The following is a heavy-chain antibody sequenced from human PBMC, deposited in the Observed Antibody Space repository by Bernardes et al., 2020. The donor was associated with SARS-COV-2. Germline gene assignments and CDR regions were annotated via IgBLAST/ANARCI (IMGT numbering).Heavy chain of an antibody. Sequence: GGSLRLSCAASGFTVSSNYMSWVRQAPGKGLEWVSVIYSGGSTYYADSVKGRFTISRDNSKNTLYLQMNSLRAVDTAVYYCARDLDYYGMDVWGQGTTVTVSS. CDR3: ARDLDYYGMDV. CDR2: IYSGGST. J-gene: IGHJ6*02. CDR1: GFTVSSNY. V-gene: IGHV3-53*01.